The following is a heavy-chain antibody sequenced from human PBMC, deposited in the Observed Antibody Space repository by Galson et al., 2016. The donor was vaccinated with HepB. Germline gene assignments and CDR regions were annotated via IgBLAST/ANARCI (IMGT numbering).Heavy chain of an antibody. V-gene: IGHV1-8*02. Sequence: SVKVSCKASGYSFTDYDMNWVRQANGQGLEWLGWMNGNGGNTGYAGCVQGRVTMSRDTSKETAFLDLASLRPDDTAVYYCARKRGVPWFDTWGKGTLVTVSP. J-gene: IGHJ5*02. CDR2: MNGNGGNT. D-gene: IGHD3-10*01. CDR3: ARKRGVPWFDT. CDR1: GYSFTDYD.